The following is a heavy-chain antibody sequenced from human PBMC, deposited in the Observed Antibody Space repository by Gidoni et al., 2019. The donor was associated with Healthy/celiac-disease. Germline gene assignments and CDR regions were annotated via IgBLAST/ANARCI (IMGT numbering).Heavy chain of an antibody. CDR2: ISAYNGNT. J-gene: IGHJ5*02. D-gene: IGHD3-9*01. CDR3: ARDSYDILTGYPKGRWFDP. V-gene: IGHV1-18*01. Sequence: QVQLVQSGAEVKKPGASVKVSCKASGYTFTSYGIRWVRQAPGQGLEWMGWISAYNGNTNYAQKLQGRVTMTTDTSTSTAYMELRSLRSDDTAVYYCARDSYDILTGYPKGRWFDPWGQGTLVTVSS. CDR1: GYTFTSYG.